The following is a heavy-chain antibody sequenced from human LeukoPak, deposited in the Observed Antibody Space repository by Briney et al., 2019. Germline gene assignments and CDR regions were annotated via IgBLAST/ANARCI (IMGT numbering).Heavy chain of an antibody. CDR3: ARPYCSGGSCYTYYYYMDV. CDR2: ISSSSSYI. CDR1: GFTFSSYS. V-gene: IGHV3-21*01. Sequence: GGSLRLSCAASGFTFSSYSMNWVRQPPGKGLEWVSSISSSSSYIYYADSVKGRFTISRDNAKNSLYLQMNSLRAEDTAVYYCARPYCSGGSCYTYYYYMDVWGKGTTVTVSS. D-gene: IGHD2-15*01. J-gene: IGHJ6*03.